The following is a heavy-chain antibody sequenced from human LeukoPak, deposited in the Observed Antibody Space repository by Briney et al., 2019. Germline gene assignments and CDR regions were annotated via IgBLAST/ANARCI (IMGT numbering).Heavy chain of an antibody. CDR1: GYTFTVFF. D-gene: IGHD6-25*01. CDR2: INPNSGDT. J-gene: IGHJ4*02. CDR3: ATLLSNAAFDY. V-gene: IGHV1-2*02. Sequence: ASVTVSCRASGYTFTVFFLHWVRQAPGQGFEWIGWINPNSGDTKYAQRFQGRVTMTRDTSISTAYIELSRLRSDDTAVYYCATLLSNAAFDYWGQGTLVAVSS.